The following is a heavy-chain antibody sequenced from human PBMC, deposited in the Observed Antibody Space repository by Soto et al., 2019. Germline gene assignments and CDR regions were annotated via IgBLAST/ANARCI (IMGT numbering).Heavy chain of an antibody. Sequence: GGSPRLSCVASGFNFDDSAMNWVRQVPGKGLEWVSGITWNSGHILYADSVKGRFTISRDNAKKSLYLELNSLRPEDTALYYCAKGRSSMIVVVMDYWGQGTPVTVSS. D-gene: IGHD3-22*01. J-gene: IGHJ4*02. V-gene: IGHV3-9*01. CDR2: ITWNSGHI. CDR1: GFNFDDSA. CDR3: AKGRSSMIVVVMDY.